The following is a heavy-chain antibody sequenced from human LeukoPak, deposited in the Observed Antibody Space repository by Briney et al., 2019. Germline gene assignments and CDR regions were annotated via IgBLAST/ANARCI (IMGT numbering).Heavy chain of an antibody. V-gene: IGHV3-23*01. J-gene: IGHJ4*02. CDR3: AKKGYYDGSGYYMYYFDH. CDR2: ISGSGWTG. CDR1: GFTLHNAW. D-gene: IGHD3-22*01. Sequence: PGGSLRLSCAASGFTLHNAWMSWVRQAPGKGLEWVSAISGSGWTGYYADSGKGRFTISRDKSKNTLYLQMNSLRAEDTAGYYCAKKGYYDGSGYYMYYFDHWGQGTLVTVSS.